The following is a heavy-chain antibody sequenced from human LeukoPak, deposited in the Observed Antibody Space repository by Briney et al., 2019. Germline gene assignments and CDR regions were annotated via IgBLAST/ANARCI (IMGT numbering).Heavy chain of an antibody. Sequence: GGSLRLSCAASGSTFSSYAMSWVRQAPGKGLEWVSGISGSGGSTNYADSVKGRFTISRDNSKNTLYLQMNSLRAEDTAVYYCGKLGYLACLLPFATWGRGTRVTV. CDR1: GSTFSSYA. V-gene: IGHV3-23*01. D-gene: IGHD2-15*01. CDR3: GKLGYLACLLPFAT. CDR2: ISGSGGST. J-gene: IGHJ5*02.